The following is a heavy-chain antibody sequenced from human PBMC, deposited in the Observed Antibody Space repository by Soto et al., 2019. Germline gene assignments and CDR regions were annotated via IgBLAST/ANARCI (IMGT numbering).Heavy chain of an antibody. CDR3: ARLQADYGDPIFDY. V-gene: IGHV4-39*01. J-gene: IGHJ4*02. CDR2: IYYSGST. CDR1: GGSISSSSYY. D-gene: IGHD4-17*01. Sequence: SETLSLTCTVSGGSISSSSYYWGWIRQPPGKGLEWIGSIYYSGSTYYNPSLKSRVTISVDTSKNQFSLKLSSVTAADTAVYYCARLQADYGDPIFDYWGQGTLVTVSS.